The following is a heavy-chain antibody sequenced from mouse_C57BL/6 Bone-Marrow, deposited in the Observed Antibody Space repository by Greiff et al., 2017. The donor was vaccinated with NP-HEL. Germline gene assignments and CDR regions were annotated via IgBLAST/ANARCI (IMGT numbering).Heavy chain of an antibody. CDR1: GYTFTDYY. D-gene: IGHD6-1*01. V-gene: IGHV1-26*01. Sequence: VQLQQSGPELVKPGASVKISCKASGYTFTDYYMNWVKQSHGQSLEWIGDINPNNGGTSYNQKFKGKATLTVDKSSSTAYMELRSLTSEDSAVYYCARDSPWYFDVWGTGTTVTVSS. CDR3: ARDSPWYFDV. J-gene: IGHJ1*03. CDR2: INPNNGGT.